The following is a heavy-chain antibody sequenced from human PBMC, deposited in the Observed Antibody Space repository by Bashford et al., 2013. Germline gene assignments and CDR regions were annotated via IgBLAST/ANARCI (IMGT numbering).Heavy chain of an antibody. D-gene: IGHD5-18*01. J-gene: IGHJ4*02. CDR2: INAGNGNT. CDR1: GYTFTSYA. V-gene: IGHV1-3*01. CDR3: AKLVDTAMVNLNY. Sequence: ASVKVSCKASGYTFTSYAMHWVRQAPGQRLEWMGWINAGNGNTKYSQKFQGRVTITRDMSTSTAYMELSSLRAEDTAVYYCAKLVDTAMVNLNYWGQGTLVTVSS.